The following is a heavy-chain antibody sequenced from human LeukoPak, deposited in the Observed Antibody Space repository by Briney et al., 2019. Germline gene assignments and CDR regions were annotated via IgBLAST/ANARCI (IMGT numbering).Heavy chain of an antibody. J-gene: IGHJ6*02. D-gene: IGHD6-13*01. CDR2: ISAYNGNT. Sequence: GASVKVSCKASGYTFTSYGISWVRQAPGQGLEWMGWISAYNGNTNYAQKLQGRVTMTTDTSTSTAYMELRSLRSDDTAVYYCARDTLVRRYSSSWPLAFYYYGMDVWGQGATVTVSS. V-gene: IGHV1-18*01. CDR3: ARDTLVRRYSSSWPLAFYYYGMDV. CDR1: GYTFTSYG.